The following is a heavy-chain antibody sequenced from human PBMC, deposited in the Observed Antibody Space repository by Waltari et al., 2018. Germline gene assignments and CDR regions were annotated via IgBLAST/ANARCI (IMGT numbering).Heavy chain of an antibody. Sequence: QVQLQQWGAGLLKPSETLSLTCAVYGGSFSGYYWRWIRQPPGKGLEWIGEINHSGSTNYNPSLKSRVTISVDTSKNQFSLKLSSVTAADTAVYYCASVTGTLYYYYYMDVWGKGTTVTVSS. V-gene: IGHV4-34*01. CDR1: GGSFSGYY. CDR3: ASVTGTLYYYYYMDV. D-gene: IGHD1-7*01. J-gene: IGHJ6*03. CDR2: INHSGST.